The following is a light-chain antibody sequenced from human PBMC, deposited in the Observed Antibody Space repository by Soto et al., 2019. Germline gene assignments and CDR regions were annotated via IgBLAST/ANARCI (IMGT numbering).Light chain of an antibody. CDR2: AAS. CDR1: QGISNS. Sequence: DIQMTQSPSSLSASVGDRVTISCRASQGISNSVAWFQQKPGKAPKSLIFAASSLQRGDPPKFSGSGSGTDFTLTVSSLQPEDSATYYCQQYNSYPLTFGVGTKVEIK. J-gene: IGKJ4*01. V-gene: IGKV1-16*02. CDR3: QQYNSYPLT.